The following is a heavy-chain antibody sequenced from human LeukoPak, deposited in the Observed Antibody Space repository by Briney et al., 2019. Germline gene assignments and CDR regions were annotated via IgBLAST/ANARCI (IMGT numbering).Heavy chain of an antibody. CDR2: ISGSGGST. Sequence: GGSLRLSCAASGFTFSSYAMSWVPQAPGKGREWVSAISGSGGSTYYADSVKGRFTISRDNSKNTLYLQMNSLRAEDTGVYYCAKAARVNIVLMVYAIDYWGQGTLVTVSS. D-gene: IGHD2-8*01. CDR3: AKAARVNIVLMVYAIDY. J-gene: IGHJ4*02. V-gene: IGHV3-23*01. CDR1: GFTFSSYA.